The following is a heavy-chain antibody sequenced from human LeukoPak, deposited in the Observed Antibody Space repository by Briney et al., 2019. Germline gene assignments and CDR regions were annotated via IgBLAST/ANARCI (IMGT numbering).Heavy chain of an antibody. V-gene: IGHV4-59*01. D-gene: IGHD1-14*01. Sequence: SETLSLTCTVSGGSISSYYWSWIRQPPGKGLEWIGYIYYSGSTNYNPSLKSRVTISVDTSKNQFSLKLSSVTAADTAVYYCASLSGLGNRPTYFDYCGQGTLVTVSS. CDR2: IYYSGST. J-gene: IGHJ4*02. CDR3: ASLSGLGNRPTYFDY. CDR1: GGSISSYY.